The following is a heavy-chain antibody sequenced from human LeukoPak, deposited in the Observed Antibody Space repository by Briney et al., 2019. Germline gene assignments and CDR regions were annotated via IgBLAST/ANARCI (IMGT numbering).Heavy chain of an antibody. CDR2: TWYDGSNK. CDR1: GFTFSNFG. V-gene: IGHV3-33*01. J-gene: IGHJ3*02. D-gene: IGHD2-2*01. CDR3: AILSVVPAQYGNAFDI. Sequence: GTSLRLSCAASGFTFSNFGMHWVRQAPDKGLQWVAATWYDGSNKYYADSVKGRFTISRDNSKNTLYLQMNSLRAEDTAVYYCAILSVVPAQYGNAFDIWGQGTMVTVSS.